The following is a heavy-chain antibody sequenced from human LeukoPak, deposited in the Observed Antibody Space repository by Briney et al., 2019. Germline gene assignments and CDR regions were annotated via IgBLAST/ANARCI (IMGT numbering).Heavy chain of an antibody. Sequence: SETLFLTCTVSGGSMSSTSYYWGWIRQPPGKGLEWIGSIYYSGSTNYNPSLQSRVTISVDTSKNQFSLKLSSVTAADTAVYYCARRSYYVPFDISGQGTMVTVSS. CDR1: GGSMSSTSYY. D-gene: IGHD1-26*01. V-gene: IGHV4-39*01. CDR3: ARRSYYVPFDI. J-gene: IGHJ3*02. CDR2: IYYSGST.